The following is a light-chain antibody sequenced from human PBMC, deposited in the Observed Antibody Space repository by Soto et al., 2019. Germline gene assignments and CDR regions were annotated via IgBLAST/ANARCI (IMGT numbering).Light chain of an antibody. Sequence: QSVLTQPRSVSGSPGQSVTISCTGTSSDAGGYDYVSWYQQHPDKAPKLMIYDVSKRPSGVPDRFSGSKSGTSASLAISGLQSEDEADYYCAAWDDSLNGVFGTGTKVTVL. CDR3: AAWDDSLNGV. CDR1: SSDAGGYDY. CDR2: DVS. J-gene: IGLJ1*01. V-gene: IGLV2-11*01.